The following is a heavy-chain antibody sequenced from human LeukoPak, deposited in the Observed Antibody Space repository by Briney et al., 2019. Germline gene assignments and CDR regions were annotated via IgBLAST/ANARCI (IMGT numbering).Heavy chain of an antibody. J-gene: IGHJ4*02. CDR1: GFTFSSYA. D-gene: IGHD2-2*01. CDR3: AKTHWGSYCSSTSCYPYFDY. CDR2: ISGRGGST. Sequence: GGSLRLSCAASGFTFSSYAMSWVRQAPGKGLEWVSAISGRGGSTYYADSVKGRFTISRDNSKNTLYLQMNSLRAEDTAVYYCAKTHWGSYCSSTSCYPYFDYWGQGTLVTVSS. V-gene: IGHV3-23*01.